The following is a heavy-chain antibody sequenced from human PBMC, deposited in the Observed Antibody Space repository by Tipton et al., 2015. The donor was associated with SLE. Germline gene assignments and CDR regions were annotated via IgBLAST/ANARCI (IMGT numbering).Heavy chain of an antibody. J-gene: IGHJ6*02. D-gene: IGHD2-2*01. Sequence: TLSLTCTVSGGSISSHYWSWIRQPPGKGLEWIGYIYYSGSTNYNPSLKSRVTMSVDTSKNQFSLKLSSVTAADTAVYYCARDPWGYCSSTSCRDYYGMDVWGQGTTVTVSS. CDR3: ARDPWGYCSSTSCRDYYGMDV. CDR1: GGSISSHY. CDR2: IYYSGST. V-gene: IGHV4-59*11.